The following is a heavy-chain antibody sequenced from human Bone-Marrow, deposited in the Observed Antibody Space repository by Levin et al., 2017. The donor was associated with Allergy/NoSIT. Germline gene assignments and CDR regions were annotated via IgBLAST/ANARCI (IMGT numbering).Heavy chain of an antibody. Sequence: ASVKVSCKVSGHPLSQLAMHWVRQAPGKGLEWMGNFDPEDGETTYAPKFQGRVSVTEDTSTNTVYMDLTSLTSYDTAMYYCTTEAFDIWGQGTMVIVSS. CDR2: FDPEDGET. J-gene: IGHJ3*02. CDR3: TTEAFDI. V-gene: IGHV1-24*01. CDR1: GHPLSQLA.